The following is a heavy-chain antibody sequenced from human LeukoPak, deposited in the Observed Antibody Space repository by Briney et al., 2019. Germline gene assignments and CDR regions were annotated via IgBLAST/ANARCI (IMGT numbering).Heavy chain of an antibody. J-gene: IGHJ4*02. CDR3: ARDRGVTTFFDY. V-gene: IGHV3-33*01. CDR1: GFTFSSYG. CDR2: IWYDGSNK. Sequence: GRSLRLSCAASGFTFSSYGMHWVRQAPGKGLEWVAVIWYDGSNKYYADSVKGRFTISRDNSKNTLYLQMNSLRAEDTAVYYCARDRGVTTFFDYWGQGTLVTVSS. D-gene: IGHD4-17*01.